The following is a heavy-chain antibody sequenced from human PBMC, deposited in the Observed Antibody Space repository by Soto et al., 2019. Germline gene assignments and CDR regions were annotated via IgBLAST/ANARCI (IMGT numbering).Heavy chain of an antibody. V-gene: IGHV1-18*01. CDR3: ARKYRTYGYFDS. J-gene: IGHJ4*02. CDR2: ISAYNGNT. D-gene: IGHD4-4*01. Sequence: ASVKVSCKASGYTFTSYGISWVRQAPGQGLEWMGWISAYNGNTNYAQKLQGRVTMTTDTSTSTAYMELRSLRSDDAAVYYCARKYRTYGYFDSGGREPLLPVSS. CDR1: GYTFTSYG.